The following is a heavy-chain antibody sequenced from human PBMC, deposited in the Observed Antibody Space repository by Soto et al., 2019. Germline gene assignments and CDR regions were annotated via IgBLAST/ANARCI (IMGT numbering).Heavy chain of an antibody. J-gene: IGHJ4*02. D-gene: IGHD1-1*01. V-gene: IGHV3-23*01. CDR3: AKDSSITVTKENWDY. CDR1: GFTFSSYA. CDR2: ISGSGGST. Sequence: VQLLESGGGLVQPGGSLRLSCAASGFTFSSYAMSWVRQAPGEGLEWVSAISGSGGSTYYADSVKGRFTISRDNSKNTLYLQMNSLRAEDTAVYYCAKDSSITVTKENWDYWGQGTLVTVSS.